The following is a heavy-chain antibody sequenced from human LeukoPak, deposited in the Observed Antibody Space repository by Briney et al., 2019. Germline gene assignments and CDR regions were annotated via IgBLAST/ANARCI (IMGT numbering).Heavy chain of an antibody. CDR3: AREGRQDYVYFAH. CDR1: GGSISSYY. CDR2: INYSGST. V-gene: IGHV4-59*01. J-gene: IGHJ4*02. D-gene: IGHD4-17*01. Sequence: NPSETLSLTCTVSGGSISSYYWSWIRQPPGKGLEWIGYINYSGSTNYNPSLKSRVTMSVATSKNQFSLKLSSVTAADTAMYYCAREGRQDYVYFAHWGQGSLVTVSS.